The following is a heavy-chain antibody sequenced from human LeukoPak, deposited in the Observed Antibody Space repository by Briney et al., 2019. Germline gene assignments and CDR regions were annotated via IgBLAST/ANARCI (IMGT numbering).Heavy chain of an antibody. V-gene: IGHV1-69*01. CDR1: GGTFSSYA. D-gene: IGHD2-15*01. CDR2: IIPIFGTA. J-gene: IGHJ4*02. Sequence: ASVKVSCKASGGTFSSYAISWVLQAPGQGLEWMGGIIPIFGTANYAQKFQGRVTITADESTSTAYMELSSLRSEDTAVYYCARGPYCSGGSCYPFDYWGQGTLVTVSS. CDR3: ARGPYCSGGSCYPFDY.